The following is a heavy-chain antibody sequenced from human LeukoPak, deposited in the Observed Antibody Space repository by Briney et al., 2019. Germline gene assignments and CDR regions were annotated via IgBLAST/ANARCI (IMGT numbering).Heavy chain of an antibody. CDR2: IKQDGSEK. V-gene: IGHV3-7*01. J-gene: IGHJ4*02. Sequence: GGSLRLSCAASRFTFSSYWLSWVRQAPGKGLEWVANIKQDGSEKYYVDSMKGRFTISRDNAKNSLYLQMNGLRAEDTAVYYCARDSVVRGAPEFDYWGQGTLVTVSS. D-gene: IGHD3-10*01. CDR3: ARDSVVRGAPEFDY. CDR1: RFTFSSYW.